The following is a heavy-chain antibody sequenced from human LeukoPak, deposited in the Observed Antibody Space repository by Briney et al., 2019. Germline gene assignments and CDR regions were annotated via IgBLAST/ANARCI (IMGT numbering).Heavy chain of an antibody. CDR1: GGSIRSHY. Sequence: PSETLSLTCTVSGGSIRSHYWSWLRQPPGKGLEWIGYIYYSGSTNHNPSLKSRVTISVDTSKNQFSLRLSSVTAADTAVYYCARVSRTKVTTSPLDYWGQGTLVTVSS. D-gene: IGHD4-17*01. V-gene: IGHV4-59*11. CDR2: IYYSGST. J-gene: IGHJ4*02. CDR3: ARVSRTKVTTSPLDY.